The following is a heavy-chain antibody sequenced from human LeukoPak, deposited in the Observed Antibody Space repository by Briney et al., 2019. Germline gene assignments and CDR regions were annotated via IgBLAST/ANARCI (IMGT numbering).Heavy chain of an antibody. CDR1: GFTFSSYE. J-gene: IGHJ3*02. Sequence: GGSLRLSCAAFGFTFSSYEMNWVRQAPGKGLEWVSYISSSGSTIYYADSVKGRFTISRDNAKNSLYLQMNSLRAEDTAVYYCAREGYYYDGLDAFDIWGQGTMVTVSS. V-gene: IGHV3-48*03. CDR3: AREGYYYDGLDAFDI. D-gene: IGHD3-22*01. CDR2: ISSSGSTI.